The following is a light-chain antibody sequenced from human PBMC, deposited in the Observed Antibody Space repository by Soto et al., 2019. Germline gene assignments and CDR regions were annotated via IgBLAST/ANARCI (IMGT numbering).Light chain of an antibody. CDR1: QSVSSY. CDR3: QQRSNWPIT. CDR2: DAS. J-gene: IGKJ5*01. V-gene: IGKV3-11*01. Sequence: EIVLTPSPATLSLSPGESATLSCRASQSVSSYLAWYQQKPGQAPRLLIYDASNRATGIPARFSGSGSGTDFTLTISSLEPEDFAVYYCQQRSNWPITFGQGTRLEI.